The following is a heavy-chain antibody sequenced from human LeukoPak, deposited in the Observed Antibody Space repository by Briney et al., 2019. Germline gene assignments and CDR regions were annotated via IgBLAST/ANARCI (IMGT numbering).Heavy chain of an antibody. J-gene: IGHJ6*02. CDR2: ISPDGSTT. D-gene: IGHD3-22*01. CDR1: GFTFSRYW. Sequence: GGSLRLSCAASGFTFSRYWMHWVRQAPGKGLMWVSRISPDGSTTLYADSVKGRFTISRDNSKNTLYLQMDSLRAEDTAVYYCAKDVYYDRSGYYFYYYGMDVWGQGTTVTVSS. V-gene: IGHV3-74*03. CDR3: AKDVYYDRSGYYFYYYGMDV.